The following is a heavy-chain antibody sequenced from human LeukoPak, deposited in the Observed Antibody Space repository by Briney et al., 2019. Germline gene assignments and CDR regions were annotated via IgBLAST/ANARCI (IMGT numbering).Heavy chain of an antibody. J-gene: IGHJ4*02. Sequence: ASVKVSCKASGYTFSSYGISWVRQAPGQGLEWMGWVSAYNGNTNYRQKLQGRVTMTTDTFTGTAYMDLRSPRSDDTAIYYCAGDSPDGSGTYYNDSPDYWGQGTLVTVSS. D-gene: IGHD3-10*01. CDR1: GYTFSSYG. CDR2: VSAYNGNT. CDR3: AGDSPDGSGTYYNDSPDY. V-gene: IGHV1-18*01.